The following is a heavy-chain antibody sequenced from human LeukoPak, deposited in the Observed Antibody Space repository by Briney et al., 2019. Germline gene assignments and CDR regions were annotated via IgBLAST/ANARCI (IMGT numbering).Heavy chain of an antibody. CDR3: AADTSPWPDGFNL. V-gene: IGHV1-24*01. CDR1: GYTLTDLS. CDR2: FHPEEHKT. Sequence: GVAVNVSCKVSGYTLTDLSMHWVRQSPGKGLEWMGGFHPEEHKTTYSLNFQGTVSMTEDKPADTAYMELTSLISEDTAVYFCAADTSPWPDGFNLWGQGTVVTVTP. D-gene: IGHD2-2*01. J-gene: IGHJ3*01.